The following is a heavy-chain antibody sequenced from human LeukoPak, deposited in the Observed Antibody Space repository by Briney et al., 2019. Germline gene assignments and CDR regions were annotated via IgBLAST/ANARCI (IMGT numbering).Heavy chain of an antibody. CDR1: GFTFSTYT. J-gene: IGHJ4*02. D-gene: IGHD6-19*01. CDR2: ISGSGGST. Sequence: GGSLRLSCAASGFTFSTYTMTWVRQAPGKGLEWVSFISGSGGSTYYADSVKGRFTISGDNSKNTLYLQMNSLRAEDTAVYYCAKDGAVAGTEPYYFDYWGQGTLVTVSS. V-gene: IGHV3-23*01. CDR3: AKDGAVAGTEPYYFDY.